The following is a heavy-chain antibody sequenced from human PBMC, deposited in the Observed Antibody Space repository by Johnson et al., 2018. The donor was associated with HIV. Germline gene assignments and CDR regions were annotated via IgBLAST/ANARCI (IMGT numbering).Heavy chain of an antibody. CDR1: GFTFSSYA. Sequence: QVQLVESGGGVVQPGRSLRLSCAASGFTFSSYAMHWVRQAPGKGLEWVAVISYDGSDKYYADSVKGRFTISRDNSKNTLYLQMNSLRAEDTAVYYCAREVQMFVVVVGSDAFDLWGQGTVVTVSS. CDR3: AREVQMFVVVVGSDAFDL. J-gene: IGHJ3*01. D-gene: IGHD2-15*01. CDR2: ISYDGSDK. V-gene: IGHV3-30*04.